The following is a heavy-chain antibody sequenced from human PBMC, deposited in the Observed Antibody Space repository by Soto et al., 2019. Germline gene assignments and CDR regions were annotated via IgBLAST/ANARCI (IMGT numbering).Heavy chain of an antibody. V-gene: IGHV4-59*08. Sequence: PSETPSLTCTVSGGSISSYYWSWIRQPPGKGLEWIGYIYYSGSTNYNPSLKSRVTISVDTSKNQFSLKLSSVTAADTAVYYCARRYGGTLPYSGQGTLVPVSS. J-gene: IGHJ4*02. CDR2: IYYSGST. CDR1: GGSISSYY. D-gene: IGHD4-17*01. CDR3: ARRYGGTLPY.